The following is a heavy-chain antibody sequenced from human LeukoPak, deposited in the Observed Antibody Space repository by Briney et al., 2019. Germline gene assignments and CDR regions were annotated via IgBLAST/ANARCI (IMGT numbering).Heavy chain of an antibody. V-gene: IGHV3-33*01. Sequence: GGSLRLSCAASGFTFSSYGMHWVRQAPGKGLEWVAVIWYDESNKYYADYVKGRFTISRDNSKNTLYLQMNSLRAEDTAVYYCARESTDTAVAFDIWGQGTMVSVSS. D-gene: IGHD5-18*01. CDR2: IWYDESNK. CDR1: GFTFSSYG. J-gene: IGHJ3*02. CDR3: ARESTDTAVAFDI.